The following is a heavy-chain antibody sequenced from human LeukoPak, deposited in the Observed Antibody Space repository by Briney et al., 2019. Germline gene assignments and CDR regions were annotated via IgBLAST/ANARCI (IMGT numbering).Heavy chain of an antibody. CDR1: GGSISSGGYY. Sequence: PSGTLSLTCAVSGGSISSGGYYWSWIRQPPGKGLEWIGYIYHSGSTYYNPSLKSRVTISVDRSKNQFSLKLSSVTAADTAVYYCARDREYSYGSTDAFDIWGQGTMVTVSS. D-gene: IGHD5-18*01. J-gene: IGHJ3*02. CDR2: IYHSGST. CDR3: ARDREYSYGSTDAFDI. V-gene: IGHV4-30-2*01.